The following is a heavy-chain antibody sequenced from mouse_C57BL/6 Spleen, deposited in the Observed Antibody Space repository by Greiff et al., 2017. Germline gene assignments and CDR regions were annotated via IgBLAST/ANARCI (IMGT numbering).Heavy chain of an antibody. D-gene: IGHD2-4*01. CDR2: ISSGGSYT. CDR1: GFTFSSYG. CDR3: ARGGIYYEYDWYFDV. Sequence: EVQLVESGGDLVKPGGSLKLSCAASGFTFSSYGMSWVRQTPDKRLEWVATISSGGSYTYYPDSVKGRFTISRDNAKNTLYLQMGSLKSEDTAMYYCARGGIYYEYDWYFDVWGTGTTVTVSS. J-gene: IGHJ1*03. V-gene: IGHV5-6*01.